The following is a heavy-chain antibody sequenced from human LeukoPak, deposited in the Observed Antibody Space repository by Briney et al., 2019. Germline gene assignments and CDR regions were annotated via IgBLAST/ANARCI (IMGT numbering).Heavy chain of an antibody. CDR2: IGGRGGST. V-gene: IGHV3-23*01. J-gene: IGHJ4*02. Sequence: PGGSLRLSCAASGFTFSSHAMGWVRQAPGKGLEWVSAIGGRGGSTYYADSVKGRFTISRDNSKNTLYLQMNSLRAEDTALYYCARDPGVVAFHYFDYWGQGTLVTVSS. CDR1: GFTFSSHA. CDR3: ARDPGVVAFHYFDY. D-gene: IGHD3-3*01.